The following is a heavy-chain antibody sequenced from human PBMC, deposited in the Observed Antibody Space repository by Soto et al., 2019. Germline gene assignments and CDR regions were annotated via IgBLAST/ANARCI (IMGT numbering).Heavy chain of an antibody. CDR1: GFTVSSNY. CDR2: IYSGGST. D-gene: IGHD3-10*01. V-gene: IGHV3-66*01. CDR3: VRELRGTNWFGTAFDI. J-gene: IGHJ3*02. Sequence: EVQLVESGGGLVQPGGSLRLSCAASGFTVSSNYMTWVRQAPGKGLEWVSFIYSGGSTYFADSVKGRFIISRDNSKNTLFLQMTGLRAEDRAVYYCVRELRGTNWFGTAFDIGGQGTRVTSSS.